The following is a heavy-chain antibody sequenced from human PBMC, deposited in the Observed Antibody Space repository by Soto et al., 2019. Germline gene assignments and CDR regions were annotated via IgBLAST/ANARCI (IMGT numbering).Heavy chain of an antibody. CDR2: IHYTGNT. CDR1: SGSISSYY. J-gene: IGHJ5*02. D-gene: IGHD2-2*01. Sequence: SETLSLTCTVSSGSISSYYWSWIRQPPGKGLEWIGYIHYTGNTNSNPSLKGRGTLSMDTSKNQFSLRLTSVTAADTAEYHCARVVRFCSSPSCRGRNWFDPWGQGTRVTVSS. CDR3: ARVVRFCSSPSCRGRNWFDP. V-gene: IGHV4-59*08.